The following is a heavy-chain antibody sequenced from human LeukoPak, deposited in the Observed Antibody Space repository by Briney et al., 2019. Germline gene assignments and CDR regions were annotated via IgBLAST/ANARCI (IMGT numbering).Heavy chain of an antibody. CDR3: AKGWSSGGIGYNWFDL. V-gene: IGHV3-30*18. Sequence: HPGRSLRLSCAASGFTFNNYAMHWVRQAPGEGLEWVAVVSYDGINKFYADSLKGRFTISRDNSKNTLYLQMNRMRAEDTALYYCAKGWSSGGIGYNWFDLWGQGTLVTVSS. CDR2: VSYDGINK. D-gene: IGHD2-15*01. CDR1: GFTFNNYA. J-gene: IGHJ5*02.